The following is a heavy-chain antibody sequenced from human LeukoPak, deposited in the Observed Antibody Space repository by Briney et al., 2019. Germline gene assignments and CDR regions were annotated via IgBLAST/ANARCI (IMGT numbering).Heavy chain of an antibody. CDR2: ISSGSSTI. CDR1: GFTFSTYS. J-gene: IGHJ4*02. V-gene: IGHV3-48*02. CDR3: ARDLKSAFDY. Sequence: GGSLRLSCAASGFTFSTYSMNWVRQAPGRGLEWVSYISSGSSTIFYADSVKGRFTISRDNAQNSLYLQMNSLRDEDTAVYYCARDLKSAFDYWGQGTLATVSS.